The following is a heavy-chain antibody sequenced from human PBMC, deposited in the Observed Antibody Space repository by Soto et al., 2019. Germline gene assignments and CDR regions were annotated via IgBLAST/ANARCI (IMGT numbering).Heavy chain of an antibody. CDR1: GFTFTNYW. CDR2: INSDGSVS. Sequence: EVKLVESGGGLVQPGGSLRLSCAASGFTFTNYWMYWVRQAPGKGLVWVSRINSDGSVSSYADSVKGRLTISRDNVKNTLYLQMNSLRAEDTAVYYCARGDCVCGTCYSLAGSFYYYMYVWGKGTTVTVFS. CDR3: ARGDCVCGTCYSLAGSFYYYMYV. V-gene: IGHV3-74*01. D-gene: IGHD2-15*01. J-gene: IGHJ6*03.